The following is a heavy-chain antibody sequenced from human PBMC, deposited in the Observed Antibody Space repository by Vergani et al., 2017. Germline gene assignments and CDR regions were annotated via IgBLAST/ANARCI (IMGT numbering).Heavy chain of an antibody. CDR2: ISGSGGST. Sequence: EVQLLESGGGLVQPGGSLRLSCAASGFTFSSYAMSWVRQAPGKGLAWVSAISGSGGSTYYADSVKGRFTISRDNSKNTLYLQMNSLRAEDTAVYYCAKASEEYSSSSDAFDIWGQGTMVTVSS. J-gene: IGHJ3*02. V-gene: IGHV3-23*01. CDR1: GFTFSSYA. CDR3: AKASEEYSSSSDAFDI. D-gene: IGHD6-6*01.